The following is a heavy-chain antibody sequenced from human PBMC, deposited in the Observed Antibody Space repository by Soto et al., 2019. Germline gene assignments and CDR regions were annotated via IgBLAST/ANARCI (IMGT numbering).Heavy chain of an antibody. CDR1: GFTFSDYY. V-gene: IGHV3-11*01. CDR3: ARESINCSGGSCYQNYYYYYMDV. Sequence: GGSLRLSCAASGFTFSDYYMSWIRQAPGKGLEWVSYISSSGSTIYYADSVKGRFTISRDNAKNSLYLQMNSLRAEDTAVYYCARESINCSGGSCYQNYYYYYMDVWGKGTSVTVSS. J-gene: IGHJ6*03. CDR2: ISSSGSTI. D-gene: IGHD2-15*01.